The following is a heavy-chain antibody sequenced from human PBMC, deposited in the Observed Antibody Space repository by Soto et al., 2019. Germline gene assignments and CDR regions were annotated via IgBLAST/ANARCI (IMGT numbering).Heavy chain of an antibody. J-gene: IGHJ6*03. CDR3: ARDSGYDLDYYYYMDV. CDR2: IDPNSGGT. D-gene: IGHD5-12*01. CDR1: GYTFTGYY. Sequence: ASVKVSCKASGYTFTGYYMHWVRQAPGQGLEWMGWIDPNSGGTNYAQKFQGWVTMTRDTSISTAYMELSRLRSDDTAVYYCARDSGYDLDYYYYMDVWGKGTTVTVSS. V-gene: IGHV1-2*04.